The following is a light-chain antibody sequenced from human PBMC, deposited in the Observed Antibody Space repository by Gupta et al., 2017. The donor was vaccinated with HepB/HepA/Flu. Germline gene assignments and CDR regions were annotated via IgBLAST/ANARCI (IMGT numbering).Light chain of an antibody. Sequence: ELVVTHSPATLSVSPGEGATLSCMVSQNVTNYLAWYQQKPGQAPRLLIYDASTRDTGVSDRFSDSEYGTEFTLTSNRRQSEDFAVYYCQLDDQWPAHTFGEGTKVDIK. CDR1: QNVTNY. J-gene: IGKJ2*01. CDR3: QLDDQWPAHT. V-gene: IGKV3-15*01. CDR2: DAS.